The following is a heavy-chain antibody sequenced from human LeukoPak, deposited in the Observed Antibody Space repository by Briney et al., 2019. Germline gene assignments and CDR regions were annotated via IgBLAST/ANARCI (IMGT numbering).Heavy chain of an antibody. Sequence: WASAKVSCKASGYTFTGYYMHWVRQAPGQGLEWMGRINPNSGGTNYAQKFQGRVTMTRDTSISTAYMELSRLRSDDTAVYYCARESYGLSLNYWGQGTLVTVSS. CDR1: GYTFTGYY. J-gene: IGHJ4*02. D-gene: IGHD5-18*01. V-gene: IGHV1-2*06. CDR3: ARESYGLSLNY. CDR2: INPNSGGT.